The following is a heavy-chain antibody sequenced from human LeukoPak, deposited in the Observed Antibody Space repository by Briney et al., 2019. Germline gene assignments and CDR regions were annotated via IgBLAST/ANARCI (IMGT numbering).Heavy chain of an antibody. J-gene: IGHJ6*02. CDR2: IKSDGSST. CDR3: SRDSLSSCGGDCYSGLDV. CDR1: GFAFSSDA. Sequence: GGSLRLSCTASGFAFSSDAMNWVRQAPGEALMWVSRIKSDGSSTTYADSVKGRFTISRDNAKNTLYLQMNSLRAEDTAVYYCSRDSLSSCGGDCYSGLDVWGQGTTVTVSS. V-gene: IGHV3-74*01. D-gene: IGHD2-21*02.